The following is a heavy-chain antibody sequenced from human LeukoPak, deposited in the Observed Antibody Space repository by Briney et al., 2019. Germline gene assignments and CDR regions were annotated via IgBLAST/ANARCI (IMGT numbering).Heavy chain of an antibody. J-gene: IGHJ6*03. CDR3: AREVIMVRGVISYYYYYYMDV. Sequence: SETLSLTCAVYGGSFSGYYWSWIRQPPGKGLEWIGEINRSGSTDYNPSLKSRVTISVDTSKNQFSLKLSSVTAADTAVYYCAREVIMVRGVISYYYYYYMDVWGKGTTVTVSS. D-gene: IGHD3-10*01. CDR2: INRSGST. CDR1: GGSFSGYY. V-gene: IGHV4-34*01.